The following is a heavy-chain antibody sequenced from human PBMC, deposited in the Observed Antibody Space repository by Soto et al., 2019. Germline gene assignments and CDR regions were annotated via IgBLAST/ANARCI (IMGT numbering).Heavy chain of an antibody. Sequence: QVQLQQWGAGLLKPSEPLSLTCDVQRRSFNAYYWGWIRQPPGKCRERIGDITHSGSTTYSPSLMRLVTRSVGTSKSQVALKLNSVAAADTGVYYCVRGYSSGLDYWFQGTVVPVT. CDR1: RRSFNAYY. CDR3: VRGYSSGLDY. J-gene: IGHJ4*02. D-gene: IGHD3-22*01. CDR2: ITHSGST. V-gene: IGHV4-34*01.